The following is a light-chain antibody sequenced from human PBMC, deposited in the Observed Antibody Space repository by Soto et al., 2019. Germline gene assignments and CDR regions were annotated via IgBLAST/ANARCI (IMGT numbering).Light chain of an antibody. Sequence: DIQMTQSPSSLSASVGDRVTITCQASQDISNYLNWYQQKPGKAPNLLIYGASTLQRGLPSRFSGSGSGTDFTLTISSLQPEDFATYYCQQSYNTPLTFGGGTKVDIK. CDR3: QQSYNTPLT. J-gene: IGKJ4*01. CDR1: QDISNY. CDR2: GAS. V-gene: IGKV1-39*01.